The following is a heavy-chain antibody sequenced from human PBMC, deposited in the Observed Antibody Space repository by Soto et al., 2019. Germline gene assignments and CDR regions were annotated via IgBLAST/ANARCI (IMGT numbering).Heavy chain of an antibody. V-gene: IGHV4-34*01. CDR3: ARVLKRRYYDSSGYPYFDY. Sequence: SETLSLTCAVYGGSFSGYYWSWIRQPPGKGLEWIGEINHSGSTNYNPSLKSRVTISVDTSKNQFSLKLSSVTAADTAVYYCARVLKRRYYDSSGYPYFDYWGQGTLVTV. D-gene: IGHD3-22*01. CDR1: GGSFSGYY. J-gene: IGHJ4*02. CDR2: INHSGST.